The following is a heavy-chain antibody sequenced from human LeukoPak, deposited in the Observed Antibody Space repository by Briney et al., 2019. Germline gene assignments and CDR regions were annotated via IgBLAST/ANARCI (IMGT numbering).Heavy chain of an antibody. J-gene: IGHJ6*03. V-gene: IGHV1-69*05. CDR3: ARAVIVATIIDYYYMDV. CDR2: IIPIFGTA. Sequence: ASVKVSCKASGGTFSSYAISWVRQAPGQGLEWMGRIIPIFGTANYAQKFQGRVTITTDESTSTAYMELSSLRSEDTAVYYCARAVIVATIIDYYYMDVWGKGTTVTVSS. CDR1: GGTFSSYA. D-gene: IGHD5-12*01.